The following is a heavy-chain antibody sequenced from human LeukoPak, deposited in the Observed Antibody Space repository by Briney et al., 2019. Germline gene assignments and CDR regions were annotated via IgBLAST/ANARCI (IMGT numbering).Heavy chain of an antibody. V-gene: IGHV3-74*01. CDR1: GFTFSSYW. CDR3: ASRLRVGATPAFDI. D-gene: IGHD1-26*01. CDR2: INSDGSST. J-gene: IGHJ3*02. Sequence: GGSLRLSCAASGFTFSSYWMHWVRQAPGKGLVWVSRINSDGSSTSYADSVKGRFTISRDNAKNTLYPQMNSLRAEDTAVYYCASRLRVGATPAFDIWGQGTMVTVSS.